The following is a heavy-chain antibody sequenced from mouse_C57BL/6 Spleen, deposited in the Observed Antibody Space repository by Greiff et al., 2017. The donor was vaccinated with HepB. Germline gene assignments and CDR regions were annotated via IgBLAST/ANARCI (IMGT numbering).Heavy chain of an antibody. V-gene: IGHV1-22*01. Sequence: VQLKQSGPELVKPGASVKMSCKASGYTFTDYNMHWVKQSHGKSLEWIGYINPNNGGTSYNQKFKGKATLTVNKSSSTAYMELRSLTSEDSAVYYCARGGVYSNPYYFDYWGQGTTLTVSS. CDR1: GYTFTDYN. J-gene: IGHJ2*01. CDR3: ARGGVYSNPYYFDY. D-gene: IGHD2-5*01. CDR2: INPNNGGT.